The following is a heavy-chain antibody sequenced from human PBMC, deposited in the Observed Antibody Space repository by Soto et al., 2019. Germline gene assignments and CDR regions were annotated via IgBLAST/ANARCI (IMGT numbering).Heavy chain of an antibody. CDR2: IYYSGST. Sequence: SETLSLACTVSGGSITSSSYYLRWIRQPPGKGLEWIGYIYYSGSTNYNPSLKSRVTISVDTSKNQFSLKLTSVTAADTAVYYCARARGGYFDYWGQGTLVTVSS. V-gene: IGHV4-61*01. J-gene: IGHJ4*02. CDR3: ARARGGYFDY. CDR1: GGSITSSSYY.